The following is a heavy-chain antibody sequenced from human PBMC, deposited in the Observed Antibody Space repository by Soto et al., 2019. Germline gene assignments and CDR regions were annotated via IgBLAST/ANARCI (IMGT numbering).Heavy chain of an antibody. CDR1: GYTFTGYY. V-gene: IGHV1-2*04. Sequence: GASVKVSCKASGYTFTGYYMHWVRQAPGQGLEWMGWINPNSGGTNYAQKFQGWVTMTRDTSISTAYMELSRLRSDDTAVYYCARAGYSSSWYLSGFDYWGQGTLVTVSS. CDR3: ARAGYSSSWYLSGFDY. J-gene: IGHJ4*02. D-gene: IGHD6-13*01. CDR2: INPNSGGT.